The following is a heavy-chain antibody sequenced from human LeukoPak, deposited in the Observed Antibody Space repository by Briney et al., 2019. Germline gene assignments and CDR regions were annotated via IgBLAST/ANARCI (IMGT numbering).Heavy chain of an antibody. Sequence: ASVKVSCKASGYTFTSYAMNWVRQAPGQGLEWMGWINPNSGGTNYAQKFQGRVTMTRDTSISTAYMELSRLRSDDTAVYYCARGGYYYDSSGGPPDYWGQGTLVTVSS. J-gene: IGHJ4*02. CDR1: GYTFTSYA. V-gene: IGHV1-2*02. CDR2: INPNSGGT. CDR3: ARGGYYYDSSGGPPDY. D-gene: IGHD3-22*01.